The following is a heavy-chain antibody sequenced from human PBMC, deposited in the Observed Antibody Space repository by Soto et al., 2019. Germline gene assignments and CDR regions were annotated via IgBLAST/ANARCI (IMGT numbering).Heavy chain of an antibody. J-gene: IGHJ4*01. CDR2: VYSSGST. Sequence: QVQLQESGPGLVKPSETLSLTCTVSGGSINTYYWSWIRQAPGKGLEWIGYVYSSGSTNYNPSFKSRVSMSAATSKNQLSLNLTSVTAADTALYYCARRGGHGSNFFDSWGQGALVIVSS. CDR3: ARRGGHGSNFFDS. D-gene: IGHD5-12*01. CDR1: GGSINTYY. V-gene: IGHV4-59*08.